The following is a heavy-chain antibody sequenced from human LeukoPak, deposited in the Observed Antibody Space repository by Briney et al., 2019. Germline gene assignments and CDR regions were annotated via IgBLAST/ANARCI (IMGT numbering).Heavy chain of an antibody. J-gene: IGHJ4*02. Sequence: PPGTLSLTCAVSGGSISSSNWWSWVRQPPGKGLEWIGEIYHSGSTNYNPSLKSRVTISVDKSKNQFSLKLSSVTAADTAVYYCARSTWFGELPIDYWGQGTLVTVSS. CDR2: IYHSGST. V-gene: IGHV4-4*03. CDR1: GGSISSSNW. D-gene: IGHD3-10*01. CDR3: ARSTWFGELPIDY.